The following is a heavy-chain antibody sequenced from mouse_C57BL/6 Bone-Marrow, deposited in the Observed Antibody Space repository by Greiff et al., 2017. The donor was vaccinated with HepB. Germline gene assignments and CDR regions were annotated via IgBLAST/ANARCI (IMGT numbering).Heavy chain of an antibody. Sequence: VQLQQSGPELVKPGASVKISCKASGYTFTDYYINWVKQRPGQGLEWIGWLFPGSGSTYYNEKFKGKATLTVDQSSSTSYMLLSSLTSEDSAVYFCALTGTEAYWGQGTLVTVSA. V-gene: IGHV1-75*01. CDR1: GYTFTDYY. J-gene: IGHJ3*01. CDR3: ALTGTEAY. D-gene: IGHD4-1*01. CDR2: LFPGSGST.